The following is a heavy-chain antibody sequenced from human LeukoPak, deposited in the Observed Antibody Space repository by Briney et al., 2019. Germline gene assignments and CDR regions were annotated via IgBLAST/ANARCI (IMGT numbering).Heavy chain of an antibody. CDR3: ARQAVARPFDL. CDR1: GFIFSDYS. CDR2: ISSSSAYI. J-gene: IGHJ3*01. V-gene: IGHV3-21*06. Sequence: GGSLRLSCVASGFIFSDYSMDWVRQAPGKGLKWVSSISSSSAYIFYSDSVKGRFTISRDNAQSSLYLQMNSLRAEDTAVYYCARQAVARPFDLWGQGTMVAVSS.